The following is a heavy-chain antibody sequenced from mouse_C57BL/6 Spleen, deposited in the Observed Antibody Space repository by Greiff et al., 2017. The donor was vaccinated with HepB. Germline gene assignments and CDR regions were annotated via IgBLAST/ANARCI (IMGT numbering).Heavy chain of an antibody. D-gene: IGHD4-1*01. V-gene: IGHV1-81*01. CDR2: IYPRSGNT. CDR3: ASGAPSGTTWYFDV. Sequence: VQLQQSGAELARPGASVKLSCKASGYTFTSYGISWVKQRTGQGLEWIGEIYPRSGNTYYNEKFKGKATLTADKSSSTAYMELRSLTSEDSAVYFCASGAPSGTTWYFDVWGTGTTVTVSS. J-gene: IGHJ1*03. CDR1: GYTFTSYG.